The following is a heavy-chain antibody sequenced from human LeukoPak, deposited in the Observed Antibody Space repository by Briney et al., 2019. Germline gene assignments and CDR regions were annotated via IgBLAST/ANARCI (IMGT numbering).Heavy chain of an antibody. CDR2: INPRGST. J-gene: IGHJ6*04. Sequence: SETLSLTCNVSGGSFNDNYWNWIRHLPGKGLEWIGEINPRGSTNYNPSLESRVTVSADTSRNQLSLSLTSVTAADSAVYFCARGLRQGSAWSWGPKEKSYQYMDVWGTGTTVIVSS. D-gene: IGHD6-19*01. CDR1: GGSFNDNY. CDR3: ARGLRQGSAWSWGPKEKSYQYMDV. V-gene: IGHV4-34*01.